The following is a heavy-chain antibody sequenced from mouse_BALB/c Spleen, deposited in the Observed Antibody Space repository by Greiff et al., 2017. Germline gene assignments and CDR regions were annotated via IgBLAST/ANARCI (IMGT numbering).Heavy chain of an antibody. CDR3: TRERGLRGAMDY. V-gene: IGHV1S81*02. CDR1: GYTFTSYY. D-gene: IGHD1-1*01. CDR2: INPSNGGT. Sequence: QVQLKQSGAELVKPGASVKLSCKASGYTFTSYYMYWVKQRPGQGLEWIGGINPSNGGTNFNEKFKSKATLTVDNSSSTAYMQLSSLTSEDSAVYYCTRERGLRGAMDYWGQGTSVTVSS. J-gene: IGHJ4*01.